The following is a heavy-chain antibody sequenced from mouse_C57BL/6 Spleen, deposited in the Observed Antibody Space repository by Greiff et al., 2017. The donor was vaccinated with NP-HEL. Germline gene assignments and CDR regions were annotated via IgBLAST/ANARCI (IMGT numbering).Heavy chain of an antibody. J-gene: IGHJ4*01. V-gene: IGHV1-26*01. CDR1: GYTFTDYY. CDR2: INPTNGGT. D-gene: IGHD2-14*01. CDR3: AREGRRGLYAMDY. Sequence: EVQLQQSGPELVKPGASVKISCKASGYTFTDYYMNWVKQSPGKSLEWIGDINPTNGGTSYNQKFKGKATLTVDKSSSTAYMELRSLTSEDSAVYYCAREGRRGLYAMDYWGQGTTVTVSS.